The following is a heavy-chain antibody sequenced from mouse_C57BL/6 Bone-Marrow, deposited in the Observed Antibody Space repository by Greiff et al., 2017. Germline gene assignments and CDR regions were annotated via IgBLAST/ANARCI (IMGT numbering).Heavy chain of an antibody. J-gene: IGHJ2*01. V-gene: IGHV3-6*01. CDR3: ARNSSGLFDY. Sequence: DVKLQESGPGLVKPSHSLSLTCSVTGYSITSGYYWNWIRQFPGNKLEWMGYISYDGSNNYNPSLKNRISITRDTSKNQFFLKLNTVTTEDTATYYCARNSSGLFDYWGKGTTLTVSS. CDR2: ISYDGSN. CDR1: GYSITSGYY. D-gene: IGHD3-2*02.